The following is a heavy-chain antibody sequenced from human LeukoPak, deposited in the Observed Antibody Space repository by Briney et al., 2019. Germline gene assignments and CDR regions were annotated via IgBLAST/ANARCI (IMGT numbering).Heavy chain of an antibody. CDR1: GYSISSGYY. V-gene: IGHV4-38-2*02. D-gene: IGHD6-19*01. J-gene: IGHJ5*02. Sequence: SETLSLTCTVSGYSISSGYYWGWIRQPPGKGLEWIGSIYHSGSTYYNPSLKSRVTISVDTSKNQFSLRLNSVTAADTAVYHCARVKTAHRNGWYRADNWFDPWGQGTLVTVSS. CDR3: ARVKTAHRNGWYRADNWFDP. CDR2: IYHSGST.